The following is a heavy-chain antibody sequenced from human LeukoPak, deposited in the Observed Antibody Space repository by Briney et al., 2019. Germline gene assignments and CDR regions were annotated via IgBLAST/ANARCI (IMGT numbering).Heavy chain of an antibody. V-gene: IGHV3-23*01. D-gene: IGHD2-15*01. CDR3: AKDLGLGFCSGGSCYSPDGFDP. J-gene: IGHJ5*02. Sequence: GGSLRLSCAASGFTFSSYAMNWVRQAPGKGLEWVSGISGSGYRTYNADSVKGRFTISRDNSENTLYLQMNSLRAEDTAVYYCAKDLGLGFCSGGSCYSPDGFDPWGQGTLVTVSS. CDR1: GFTFSSYA. CDR2: ISGSGYRT.